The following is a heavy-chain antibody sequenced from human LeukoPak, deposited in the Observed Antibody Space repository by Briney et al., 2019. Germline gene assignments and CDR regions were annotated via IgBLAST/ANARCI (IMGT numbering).Heavy chain of an antibody. D-gene: IGHD3-22*01. CDR3: ARDLFNYYDSSDLIAGAFDI. CDR1: GFTFSNYW. J-gene: IGHJ3*02. CDR2: IKTDGSEK. V-gene: IGHV3-7*01. Sequence: GGSLRLSCEGSGFTFSNYWMGWVRQAPGKGLQWVANIKTDGSEKYYVDSVKGRFTISRDNSENTLYLEMNNLRHEDTAFYYCARDLFNYYDSSDLIAGAFDIWGQGTMVTVSS.